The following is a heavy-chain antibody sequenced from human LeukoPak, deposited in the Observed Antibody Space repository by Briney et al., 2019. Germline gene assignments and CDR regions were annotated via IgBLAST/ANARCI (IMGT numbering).Heavy chain of an antibody. CDR1: GGSISSGGYY. J-gene: IGHJ5*02. Sequence: SETLSLTCTVSGGSISSGGYYWSWIRQHPGKGLEWIGYIYYSGSTYYNPSLKSRVTISVDTSKNQFSLKLSSVTAADTAVYYCARGWPRVIVVVVAASPRFDPWGQGTLVTVSS. CDR2: IYYSGST. D-gene: IGHD2-15*01. CDR3: ARGWPRVIVVVVAASPRFDP. V-gene: IGHV4-31*03.